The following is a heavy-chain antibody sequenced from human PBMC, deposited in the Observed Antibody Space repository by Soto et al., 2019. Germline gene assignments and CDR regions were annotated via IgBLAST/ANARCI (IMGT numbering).Heavy chain of an antibody. D-gene: IGHD3-9*01. CDR2: ISGSGGST. CDR1: GFTFRNYA. V-gene: IGHV3-23*01. J-gene: IGHJ4*02. CDR3: ARGDDILTGPVFDY. Sequence: EVQLLESGGGLVQPGGSLRLSCAASGFTFRNYAMSWVRQAPGKGLEWVSTISGSGGSTFYADSVKGRFPISRDNSRNTLYLQMNRLRAADPALYFCARGDDILTGPVFDYWGQGTLVTVSS.